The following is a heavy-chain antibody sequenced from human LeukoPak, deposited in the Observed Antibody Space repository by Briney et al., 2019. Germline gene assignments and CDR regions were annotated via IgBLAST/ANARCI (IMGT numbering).Heavy chain of an antibody. V-gene: IGHV3-7*04. CDR1: GFTFSNFW. Sequence: SGGSLRLSCAVSGFTFSNFWMSWVRQAPGRGLEWVANIHPEGNGKYHVESVKGRFTISRDNTKNLLFLQMNGLRVEDTAVYYCARGDDFPGDHWGQGTQVTVSS. CDR2: IHPEGNGK. D-gene: IGHD2/OR15-2a*01. J-gene: IGHJ4*02. CDR3: ARGDDFPGDH.